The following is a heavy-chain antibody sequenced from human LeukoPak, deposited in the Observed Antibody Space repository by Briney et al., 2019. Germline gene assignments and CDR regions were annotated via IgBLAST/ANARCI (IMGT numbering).Heavy chain of an antibody. J-gene: IGHJ6*03. V-gene: IGHV1-69*06. D-gene: IGHD6-13*01. CDR1: GGTFSSYA. Sequence: SVKVSCRASGGTFSSYAISWVRQAPGQGLEWMGGIIPIFGTANYAQKFQGRVTITADKSTSTAYMELSSLRSEDTAVYYCARLEIAAAGIYYYYYMDVWGKGTTVTVSS. CDR3: ARLEIAAAGIYYYYYMDV. CDR2: IIPIFGTA.